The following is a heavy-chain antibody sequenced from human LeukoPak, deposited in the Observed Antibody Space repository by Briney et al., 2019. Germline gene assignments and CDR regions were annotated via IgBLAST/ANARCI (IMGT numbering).Heavy chain of an antibody. CDR1: GYTFTSYG. CDR2: ISAYNGNA. CDR3: AREAYTTRADY. J-gene: IGHJ4*02. Sequence: ASVKVSCKASGYTFTSYGVSWVRQAPGQGLEWMGWISAYNGNANYVQRLQGRVTLTTDTSTTTAYMELRSLTSDDTAVYYCAREAYTTRADYWGQGTLVTVSS. D-gene: IGHD3-16*01. V-gene: IGHV1-18*01.